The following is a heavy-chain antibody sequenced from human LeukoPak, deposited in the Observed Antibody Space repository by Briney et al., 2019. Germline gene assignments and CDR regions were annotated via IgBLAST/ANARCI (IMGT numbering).Heavy chain of an antibody. J-gene: IGHJ4*02. CDR2: IYTSGST. CDR3: ARLLFSSGWCFDY. D-gene: IGHD6-19*01. Sequence: SETLSLTCTVSGGSISSYYWSWIRQPPGKGLEWIGYIYTSGSTNYNPSLKSRVTISVDTSKNQFSLKLSSVTAADTAVYYSARLLFSSGWCFDYWGQGTLVTVSS. CDR1: GGSISSYY. V-gene: IGHV4-4*09.